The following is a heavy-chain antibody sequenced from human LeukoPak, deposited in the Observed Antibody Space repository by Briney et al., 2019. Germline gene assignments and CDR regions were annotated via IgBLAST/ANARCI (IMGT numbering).Heavy chain of an antibody. Sequence: SVKVSCKASGYTFTSYYMHWVRQAPGQGLEWMGRIIPILGIANYAQKFQGRVTITADKSTSTAYMELSSLRSEDTAVYYCATLSQSAHQFPFDPWGQGTLVTVSS. CDR2: IIPILGIA. J-gene: IGHJ5*02. V-gene: IGHV1-69*02. CDR1: GYTFTSYY. D-gene: IGHD2-2*01. CDR3: ATLSQSAHQFPFDP.